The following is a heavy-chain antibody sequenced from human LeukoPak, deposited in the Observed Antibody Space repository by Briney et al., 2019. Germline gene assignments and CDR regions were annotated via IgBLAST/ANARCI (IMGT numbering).Heavy chain of an antibody. CDR2: IRGDGRTT. V-gene: IGHV3-43*02. CDR3: AKDAVAGTWLHY. Sequence: GGSLRLSCAASGFIFGDYAMHWVRQAPGKGLEWVSLIRGDGRTTSYAGSVRGRFTISRDNSKNSLYLQMSSLRGEDTAMYYCAKDAVAGTWLHYWGQGTLVTVSS. D-gene: IGHD6-19*01. J-gene: IGHJ4*02. CDR1: GFIFGDYA.